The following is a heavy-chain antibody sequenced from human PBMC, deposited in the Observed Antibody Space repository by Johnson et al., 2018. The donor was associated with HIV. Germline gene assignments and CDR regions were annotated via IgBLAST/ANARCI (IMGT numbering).Heavy chain of an antibody. CDR2: ISGSGGST. D-gene: IGHD1-26*01. V-gene: IGHV3-23*04. Sequence: VQLVESGGGVVQPGRSLRLSCAASGFTFSSYAMSWVRQAPGKGLEWVSAISGSGGSTYYADSVKGRFTISSDSSTNTLYLQMNSLRAEDTAVYYCAVGGSYYTFDMWGQGTMVTVSS. J-gene: IGHJ3*02. CDR3: AVGGSYYTFDM. CDR1: GFTFSSYA.